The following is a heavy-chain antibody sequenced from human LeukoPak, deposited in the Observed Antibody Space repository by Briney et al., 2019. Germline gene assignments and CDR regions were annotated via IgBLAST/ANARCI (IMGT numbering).Heavy chain of an antibody. D-gene: IGHD5-24*01. CDR3: ARDGDGYNFDY. J-gene: IGHJ4*02. CDR1: GFTFSSYS. V-gene: IGHV3-21*01. CDR2: ISSSSYI. Sequence: PGGSLRLSCAASGFTFSSYSMNWVRQAPGKGLEWVSSISSSSYIYYADSVKGRFTISRDNAKNSLYLQMNSLRAEDTAMYYCARDGDGYNFDYWGQGTLVTVSS.